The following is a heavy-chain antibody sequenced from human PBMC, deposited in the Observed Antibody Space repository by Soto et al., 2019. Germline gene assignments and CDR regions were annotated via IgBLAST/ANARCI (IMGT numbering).Heavy chain of an antibody. V-gene: IGHV1-18*01. D-gene: IGHD3-9*01. CDR1: GYTFTSYG. CDR2: ISAYNGNT. Sequence: GASVKVSCKASGYTFTSYGISWVRQAPGQGLEWMGWISAYNGNTNYAQKLQGRVTMTTDTSTSTAYMELRSLRSDDTAVYYCARYDIVTGYYGGTSGMDVWGQGTTVTVSS. J-gene: IGHJ6*02. CDR3: ARYDIVTGYYGGTSGMDV.